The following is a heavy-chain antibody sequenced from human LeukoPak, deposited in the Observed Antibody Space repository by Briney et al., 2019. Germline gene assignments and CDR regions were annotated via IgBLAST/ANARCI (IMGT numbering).Heavy chain of an antibody. CDR3: ARDLYGSGSLS. D-gene: IGHD3-10*01. CDR2: IYYSGST. J-gene: IGHJ4*02. Sequence: NSSETLSLTCTVSGGSISGYYWSWIRQPPGKGLEWIGYIYYSGSTNYNPSLKSRVTISVDTSKDQFSLKLSSVTAADTAVYYCARDLYGSGSLSWGQGTLVTVSS. CDR1: GGSISGYY. V-gene: IGHV4-59*01.